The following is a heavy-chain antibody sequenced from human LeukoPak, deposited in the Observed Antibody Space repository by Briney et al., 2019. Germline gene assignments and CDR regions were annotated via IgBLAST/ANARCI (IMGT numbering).Heavy chain of an antibody. D-gene: IGHD3-10*01. V-gene: IGHV3-43*02. CDR2: ISGDGGST. CDR1: GFTFDDYA. CDR3: AKDILWFGELAY. Sequence: GGSLRLSCAASGFTFDDYAMHWVRQAPGKGLEWVSLISGDGGSTYYADSVKGRFTISRDNSKNSLYLQMSSLRTEDTALYYCAKDILWFGELAYWGQGTLVTVSS. J-gene: IGHJ4*02.